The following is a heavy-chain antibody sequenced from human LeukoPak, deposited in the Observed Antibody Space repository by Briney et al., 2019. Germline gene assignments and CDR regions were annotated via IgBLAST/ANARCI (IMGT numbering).Heavy chain of an antibody. CDR3: ARGRGFGELSSPRILTTIPYYFDY. V-gene: IGHV3-30*19. CDR1: GFTFSSYG. Sequence: GGSLRLSCAASGFTFSSYGMHWVRQAPGKGLEWVAVISYDGSNKYYADSVKGRFTISRDNSKNTLYLQMNSLRAEDTAVYYCARGRGFGELSSPRILTTIPYYFDYWGQGTLVTVSS. D-gene: IGHD3-10*01. CDR2: ISYDGSNK. J-gene: IGHJ4*02.